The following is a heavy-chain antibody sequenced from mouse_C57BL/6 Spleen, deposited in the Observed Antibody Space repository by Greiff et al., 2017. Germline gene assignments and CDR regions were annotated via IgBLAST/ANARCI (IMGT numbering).Heavy chain of an antibody. D-gene: IGHD1-3*01. V-gene: IGHV5-9*01. Sequence: EVQRVESGGGLVKPGGSLKLSCAASGFTFSSYTMSWVRQTPEKRLEWVATISGGGGNTYYPDSVKGRFTISRDNAKNTLYLQMSSLRSEDTALYYCARRSSSWYFDVWGTGTTVTVSS. J-gene: IGHJ1*03. CDR1: GFTFSSYT. CDR3: ARRSSSWYFDV. CDR2: ISGGGGNT.